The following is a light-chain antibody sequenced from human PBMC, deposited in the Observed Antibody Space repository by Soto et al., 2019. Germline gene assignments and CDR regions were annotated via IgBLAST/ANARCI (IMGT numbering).Light chain of an antibody. V-gene: IGKV3-11*01. Sequence: DIVLTQSPAPLSLSPGKRATLSCMASQSVGDYLAWYQQKPGQAPRLLIYDASNRATGIPARFSASGSGTDCTLTISSLEPEDFAVYYCQQRSNWPRTFGQGTRLEIK. CDR1: QSVGDY. J-gene: IGKJ5*01. CDR2: DAS. CDR3: QQRSNWPRT.